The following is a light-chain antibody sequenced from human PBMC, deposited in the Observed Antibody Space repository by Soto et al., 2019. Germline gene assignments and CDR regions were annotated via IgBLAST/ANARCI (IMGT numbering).Light chain of an antibody. V-gene: IGLV2-8*01. CDR1: SSDVGGYNY. Sequence: QSVLTQPPSASGSPGQSVTISCTGTSSDVGGYNYVSWYQQHPGKAPKLMIYEVSKRPSGVPDRFSGSKAGNTASLTVSGLQAEDESDWYCRSYAVSNNYVFGTGAKLPVL. CDR3: RSYAVSNNYV. J-gene: IGLJ1*01. CDR2: EVS.